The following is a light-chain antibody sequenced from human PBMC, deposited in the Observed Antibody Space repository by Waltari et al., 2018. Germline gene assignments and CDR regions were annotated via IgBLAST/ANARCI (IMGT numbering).Light chain of an antibody. CDR2: GAA. V-gene: IGKV3-20*01. J-gene: IGKJ4*01. CDR3: QQYGSSPPLT. Sequence: IVFTQPPGTLALSPGERATLSCTASQTVSGRFLAWYQPKPGQAPRLLIYGAANRATGIPDRFSGSGSGTDFTLTISGLEPEDFAVYYCQQYGSSPPLTFGGGTKVEIK. CDR1: QTVSGRF.